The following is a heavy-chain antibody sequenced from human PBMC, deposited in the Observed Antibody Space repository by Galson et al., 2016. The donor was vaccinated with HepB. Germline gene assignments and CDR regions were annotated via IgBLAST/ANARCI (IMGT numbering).Heavy chain of an antibody. D-gene: IGHD6-13*01. J-gene: IGHJ6*02. V-gene: IGHV3-53*01. CDR2: IYSGGST. CDR3: ATTKTGYSSSFSTPPMGYYYYGMDV. Sequence: SLRLSCAASGFTVSSNYMSWARQAPGKGLEWVSVIYSGGSTYYADSVKGRFTISRDNSKNTLYLQMNSLRAEDTAVYYCATTKTGYSSSFSTPPMGYYYYGMDVWGQGTTVTVSS. CDR1: GFTVSSNY.